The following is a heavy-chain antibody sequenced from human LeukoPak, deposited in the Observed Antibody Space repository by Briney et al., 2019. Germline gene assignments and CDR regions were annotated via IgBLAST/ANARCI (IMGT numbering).Heavy chain of an antibody. Sequence: GGSLRLSCAASGFAVSSNYMSWVRQAPGKGLEWVSVIYSGGDTYYADSVKGRFTISRDNSKNTLYLQMNSLRAEDTAVYYCARGEGGILATPEDYWGQGTLVTVSS. CDR1: GFAVSSNY. D-gene: IGHD1-14*01. CDR3: ARGEGGILATPEDY. CDR2: IYSGGDT. J-gene: IGHJ4*02. V-gene: IGHV3-53*01.